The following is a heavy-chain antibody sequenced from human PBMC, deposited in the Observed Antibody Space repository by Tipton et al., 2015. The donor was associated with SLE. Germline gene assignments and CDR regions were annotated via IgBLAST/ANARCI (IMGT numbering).Heavy chain of an antibody. CDR1: GGSISSYY. D-gene: IGHD6-19*01. V-gene: IGHV4-59*01. CDR3: ARVIAVAGVGFDY. CDR2: IYYSGST. Sequence: TLSLTCTVSGGSISSYYWSWIRQPPGKGLEWIGYIYYSGSTNYNPPLKSRVTISVDTSKNQFSLKLSSATAADTAVYYCARVIAVAGVGFDYWGQGTLVTVSS. J-gene: IGHJ4*02.